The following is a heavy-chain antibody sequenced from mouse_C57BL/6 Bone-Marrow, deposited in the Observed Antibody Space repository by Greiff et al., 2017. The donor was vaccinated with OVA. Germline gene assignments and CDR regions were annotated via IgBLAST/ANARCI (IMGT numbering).Heavy chain of an antibody. D-gene: IGHD1-1*01. CDR1: GYTFTEYT. Sequence: VQLQQSGAELVKPGASVKLSCTASGYTFTEYTIHWVKQRSGQGLEWIGWFYPGSGSIKYNEKFKDKATLTSDKSSSTVYMEISRLTSEDSAVYCCARKEEDDYGSSLYAMDYWGQGTSVTVSS. V-gene: IGHV1-62-2*01. J-gene: IGHJ4*01. CDR3: ARKEEDDYGSSLYAMDY. CDR2: FYPGSGSI.